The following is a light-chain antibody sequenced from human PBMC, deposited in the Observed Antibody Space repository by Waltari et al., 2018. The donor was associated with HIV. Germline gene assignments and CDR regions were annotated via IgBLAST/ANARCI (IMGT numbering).Light chain of an antibody. J-gene: IGLJ1*01. Sequence: QSALTQPASVSGSPGQSITISCTGTTSDVGADTYVSWYQQHPGKAPKLMIYEVSNRPSGVSNRFSGSKSGNTASLTISGLQAEDEADYFCSSYTSSSTLVFGSGTKVTVL. CDR1: TSDVGADTY. CDR3: SSYTSSSTLV. CDR2: EVS. V-gene: IGLV2-14*01.